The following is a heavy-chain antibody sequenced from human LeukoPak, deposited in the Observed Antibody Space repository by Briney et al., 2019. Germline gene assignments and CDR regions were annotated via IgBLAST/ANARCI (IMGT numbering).Heavy chain of an antibody. Sequence: SQTLSLTCTVSGGSISSGGYYWSWIRQHPGKGLEWIGYIYYSGSTYYNPSLKSRVTISVDTSKNQFSLKLSSVTAADTAVYYCARTTVAPAGKWFDPWGQGTLVTVSS. CDR2: IYYSGST. V-gene: IGHV4-31*03. CDR1: GGSISSGGYY. D-gene: IGHD4-23*01. J-gene: IGHJ5*02. CDR3: ARTTVAPAGKWFDP.